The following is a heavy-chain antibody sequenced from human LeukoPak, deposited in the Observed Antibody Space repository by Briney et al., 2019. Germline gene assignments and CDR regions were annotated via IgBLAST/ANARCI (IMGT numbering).Heavy chain of an antibody. J-gene: IGHJ4*02. CDR2: MNPNSGNT. V-gene: IGHV1-8*01. CDR1: GYTFTSYD. D-gene: IGHD5/OR15-5a*01. Sequence: ASVKVSCKASGYTFTSYDINWVRQATGQGLEWMGWMNPNSGNTGYAQKFQGRVIMTRNTSISTAYMELSSLRSEDTAVYYCARSGLRLRRAFFDYWGQGTLVTVSS. CDR3: ARSGLRLRRAFFDY.